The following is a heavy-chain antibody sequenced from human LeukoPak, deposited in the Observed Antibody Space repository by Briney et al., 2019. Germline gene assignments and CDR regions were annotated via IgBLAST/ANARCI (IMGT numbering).Heavy chain of an antibody. CDR2: IIPIFGTA. V-gene: IGHV1-69*05. CDR3: ARDPLVYGDAVEYFQH. Sequence: GSSVKVSCKASRATFSSYAISWVRQAPGQGLEWMGRIIPIFGTANYAQKFQGRVTITTDESTSTAYMELSSLRSEDTAVYYCARDPLVYGDAVEYFQHWGQGTLVTVSS. J-gene: IGHJ1*01. CDR1: RATFSSYA. D-gene: IGHD4-17*01.